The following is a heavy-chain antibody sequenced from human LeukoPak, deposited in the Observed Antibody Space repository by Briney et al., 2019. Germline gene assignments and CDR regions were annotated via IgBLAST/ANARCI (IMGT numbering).Heavy chain of an antibody. J-gene: IGHJ4*02. CDR1: GGSISSSSYY. D-gene: IGHD3-3*01. CDR2: IYYSGST. Sequence: SETLSLTCTVSGGSISSSSYYWGWIRQPPGKGLEWIGSIYYSGSTYYNPSLKSRVTISVDTSKNQFSLKLSSVTAADTAVYYCARFQLRFFYFDYWGQGTLVTVSS. CDR3: ARFQLRFFYFDY. V-gene: IGHV4-39*07.